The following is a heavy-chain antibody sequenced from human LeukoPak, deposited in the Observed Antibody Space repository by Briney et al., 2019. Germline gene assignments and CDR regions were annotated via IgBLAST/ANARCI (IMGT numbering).Heavy chain of an antibody. Sequence: PSETLSHTCTVSGGSIRSSYYYWGWIRQPPGKGLEWIGSIYDSGSTYYNPSLKSRVTMSVDASKNQFSLKLTSVTAADTAVYYCARHSGYSTSPLEYWGQGTLVTVSS. V-gene: IGHV4-39*01. CDR1: GGSIRSSYYY. CDR3: ARHSGYSTSPLEY. J-gene: IGHJ4*02. D-gene: IGHD5-12*01. CDR2: IYDSGST.